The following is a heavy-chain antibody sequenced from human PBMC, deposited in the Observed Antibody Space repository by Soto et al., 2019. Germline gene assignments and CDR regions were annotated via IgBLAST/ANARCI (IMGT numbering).Heavy chain of an antibody. V-gene: IGHV1-18*01. CDR1: GYTFTNSG. J-gene: IGHJ6*02. CDR2: ISTDNGNT. D-gene: IGHD3-3*01. Sequence: QVQLVQSGAEVKKPGASVKVSCKASGYTFTNSGISWVRQAPGQGLEWMGWISTDNGNTNYAQHLQGRVSMTTDTATSTGYMDLRSLRSDDTAVYYCARDQGITTFGLYSMYYYGMDVWGQGTTVTVSS. CDR3: ARDQGITTFGLYSMYYYGMDV.